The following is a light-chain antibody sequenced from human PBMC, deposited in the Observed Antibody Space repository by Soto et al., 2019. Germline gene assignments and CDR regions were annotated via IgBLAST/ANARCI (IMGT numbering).Light chain of an antibody. Sequence: DIQLTQSPSSVSASVGDRVTITCRASQDVSRWLAWYQQKPGKAPKLLIYAASSLQSGVPSRFSGSGSGTDFTLTISSLQPEDFATYYCQQAESFTTFGPGTKVDIK. CDR3: QQAESFTT. CDR1: QDVSRW. V-gene: IGKV1-12*01. J-gene: IGKJ3*01. CDR2: AAS.